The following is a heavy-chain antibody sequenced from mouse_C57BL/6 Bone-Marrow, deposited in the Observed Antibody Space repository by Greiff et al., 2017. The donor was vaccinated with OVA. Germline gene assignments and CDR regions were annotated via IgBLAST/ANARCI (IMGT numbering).Heavy chain of an antibody. CDR3: GTDYDYSFAY. CDR2: IDPADSYT. CDR1: GYTFTSYW. Sequence: QVQLQQPGAELVRPGTSVKLSCKASGYTFTSYWMHWVKQRPGQGLEWIGAIDPADSYTNYNQKFKGKATLTVDTSSSTAYMQLSSLTSEDSAVYYCGTDYDYSFAYWGQGTLVTVSA. J-gene: IGHJ3*01. D-gene: IGHD2-4*01. V-gene: IGHV1-59*01.